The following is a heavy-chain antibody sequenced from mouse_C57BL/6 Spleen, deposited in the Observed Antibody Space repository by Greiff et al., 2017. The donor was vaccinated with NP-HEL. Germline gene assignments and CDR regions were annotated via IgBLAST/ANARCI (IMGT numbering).Heavy chain of an antibody. CDR1: GYAFTNYL. J-gene: IGHJ3*01. V-gene: IGHV1-54*01. CDR3: ARWDYYYGSSHEGFAY. D-gene: IGHD1-1*01. CDR2: INPGSGGT. Sequence: QVQLKESGAELVRPGTSVKVSCKASGYAFTNYLIEWVKQRPGQGLEWIGVINPGSGGTNYNEKFKGKATLTADKSSSTAYMQLSSLTSEDSAVYFCARWDYYYGSSHEGFAYWGQGTLVTVSA.